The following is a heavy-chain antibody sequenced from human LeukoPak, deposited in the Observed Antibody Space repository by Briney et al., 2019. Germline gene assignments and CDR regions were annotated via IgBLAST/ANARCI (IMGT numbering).Heavy chain of an antibody. J-gene: IGHJ4*02. D-gene: IGHD5-18*01. CDR2: IYSGGST. V-gene: IGHV3-66*02. CDR1: GFTVSSNY. Sequence: GGSLRLSCAASGFTVSSNYMSWVRQAPGKGLEWVSVIYSGGSTYYADSVKGRFTISRDDSKNTLYLQMNSLRAEDTAVYYCARGLGIQTFDYWGQGTLVTVSS. CDR3: ARGLGIQTFDY.